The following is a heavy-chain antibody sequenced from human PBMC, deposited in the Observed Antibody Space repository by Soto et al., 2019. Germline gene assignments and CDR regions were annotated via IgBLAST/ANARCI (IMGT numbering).Heavy chain of an antibody. CDR1: GFTFDDYA. Sequence: EVQLVESGGGLVQPGRSLRLSCAASGFTFDDYAMHWVRQAPGKGLEWVSGISWNSGSIGYADSVKGRFTISRDNAKNSLYLQMNSLRAEDTAWYYCAKDRRWVLGELGFAFDIWGQGTMVTVSS. CDR2: ISWNSGSI. CDR3: AKDRRWVLGELGFAFDI. J-gene: IGHJ3*02. V-gene: IGHV3-9*01. D-gene: IGHD3-16*01.